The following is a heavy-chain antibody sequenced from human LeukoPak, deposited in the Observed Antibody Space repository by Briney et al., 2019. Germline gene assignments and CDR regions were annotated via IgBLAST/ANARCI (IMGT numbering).Heavy chain of an antibody. Sequence: PSETLSLTCAVYGGSFSGYYWSWIRQPPGKGLEWIGEINHSGSTNYNPSLKSRVTISVDTSKNQFSLKLSSVTAADTAVYYCARWGAAAGTEDYWGQGTLVTVSS. CDR3: ARWGAAAGTEDY. V-gene: IGHV4-34*01. D-gene: IGHD6-13*01. CDR2: INHSGST. J-gene: IGHJ4*02. CDR1: GGSFSGYY.